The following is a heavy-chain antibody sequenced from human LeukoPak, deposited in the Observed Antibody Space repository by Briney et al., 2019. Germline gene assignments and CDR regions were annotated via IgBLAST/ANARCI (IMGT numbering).Heavy chain of an antibody. CDR3: VRSGSGSYDY. CDR2: PYYRSRWYT. J-gene: IGHJ4*02. CDR1: GDSVSSNSAA. V-gene: IGHV6-1*01. Sequence: SQTLSLTCAISGDSVSSNSAAWNWIRQSPSRGLEWLGRPYYRSRWYTDYGVSVKGRITINPDTSRNQYSLQLNSVTPEDTAVYYCVRSGSGSYDYWGQGTLVTVSS. D-gene: IGHD1-26*01.